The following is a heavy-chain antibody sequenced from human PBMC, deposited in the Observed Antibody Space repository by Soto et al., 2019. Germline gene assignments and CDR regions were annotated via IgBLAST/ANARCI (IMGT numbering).Heavy chain of an antibody. CDR2: IYSGGST. CDR3: ARSGYSGYGTAYYYYGMDV. J-gene: IGHJ6*02. V-gene: IGHV3-53*01. CDR1: GFTVSSNY. D-gene: IGHD5-12*01. Sequence: GGSLRLSCAASGFTVSSNYMSWVRQAPGKGLEWVSVIYSGGSTYYADSVKGRFTISRDNSKNTLYLQMNSLRAEDTAVYYCARSGYSGYGTAYYYYGMDVWGQGTTVTVSS.